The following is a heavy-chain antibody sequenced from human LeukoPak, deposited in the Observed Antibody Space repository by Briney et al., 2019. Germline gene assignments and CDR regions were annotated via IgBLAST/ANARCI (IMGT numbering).Heavy chain of an antibody. V-gene: IGHV1-2*02. Sequence: GASVKVSCKASGYTFSGYHMHWVRQAPGQGLEWMGWINPNSGGTKYAEKFQGRVTMTRDTSISTAYMEPSSLRSDDTAMYYCARDLRDYDFWSGYFWAFDYWGQGTLVTVSS. CDR3: ARDLRDYDFWSGYFWAFDY. CDR1: GYTFSGYH. J-gene: IGHJ4*02. D-gene: IGHD3-3*01. CDR2: INPNSGGT.